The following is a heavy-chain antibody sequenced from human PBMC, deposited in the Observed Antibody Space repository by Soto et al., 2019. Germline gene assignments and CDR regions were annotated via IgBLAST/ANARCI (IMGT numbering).Heavy chain of an antibody. J-gene: IGHJ4*02. V-gene: IGHV3-23*01. Sequence: GGSLRLSCAASGFTFSSYAMSWVRQAPGKGLEWVSAISGSGGSTYYADSVKGRFTISRDNSKNTLYLQMNSLRAEDTAVYYCAKDIEYSSGWYDPFLIQIDYWGQGTLVTVSS. CDR2: ISGSGGST. CDR1: GFTFSSYA. CDR3: AKDIEYSSGWYDPFLIQIDY. D-gene: IGHD6-19*01.